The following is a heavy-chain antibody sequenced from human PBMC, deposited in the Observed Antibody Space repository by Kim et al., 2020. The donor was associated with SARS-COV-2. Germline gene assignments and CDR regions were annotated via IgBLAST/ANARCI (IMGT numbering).Heavy chain of an antibody. D-gene: IGHD3-22*01. CDR3: ARRNYYDSSGYYFP. Sequence: NPPLTRRVTISVATSKNQFSLKLSSVTAADTAVYYCARRNYYDSSGYYFPWGQGTLVTVSS. J-gene: IGHJ5*02. V-gene: IGHV4-61*07.